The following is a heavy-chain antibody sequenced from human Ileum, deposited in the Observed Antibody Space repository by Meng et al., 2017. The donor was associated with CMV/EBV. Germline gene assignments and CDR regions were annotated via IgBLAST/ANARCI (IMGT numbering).Heavy chain of an antibody. Sequence: GESLKISCAASGFTFITYGLHWVRQAPGKGLEWVAVIWYDGRNKFCADSVKGRITISRDNSKNTLYLQMSSLRAVDTAVFYCARGVVRGVIITRFDYWGQGTLVTVSS. CDR3: ARGVVRGVIITRFDY. V-gene: IGHV3-33*01. CDR1: GFTFITYG. CDR2: IWYDGRNK. J-gene: IGHJ4*02. D-gene: IGHD3-10*01.